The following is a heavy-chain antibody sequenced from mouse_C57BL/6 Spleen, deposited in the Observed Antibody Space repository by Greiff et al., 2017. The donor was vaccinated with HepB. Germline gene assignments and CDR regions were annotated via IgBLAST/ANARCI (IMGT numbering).Heavy chain of an antibody. J-gene: IGHJ3*01. CDR1: GYTFTSYT. CDR3: ARVDDGYPWFAY. D-gene: IGHD2-3*01. V-gene: IGHV1-4*01. CDR2: INPSSGYT. Sequence: VQLQQSGAELARPGASVKMSCKASGYTFTSYTMHWVKQRPGQGLEWIGYINPSSGYTKYNQKFKDKATLTADKSSSTAYMQLSSLTSEDSAVYYCARVDDGYPWFAYWGQGTLVTVSA.